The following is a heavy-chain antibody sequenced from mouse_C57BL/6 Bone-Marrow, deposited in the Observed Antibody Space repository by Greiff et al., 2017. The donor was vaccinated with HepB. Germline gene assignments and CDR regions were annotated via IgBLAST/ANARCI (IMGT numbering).Heavy chain of an antibody. J-gene: IGHJ1*03. D-gene: IGHD1-1*01. CDR1: GFTFSDYY. V-gene: IGHV5-16*01. CDR3: ARGNGSSSYWYFDV. Sequence: EVKLQESEGGLVQPGSSMKLSCTASGFTFSDYYMAWVRQVPEKGLEWVANINYDGSSTYYLDSLKSRFIISRDNAKNILYLQMSSLKSEDTATYYCARGNGSSSYWYFDVWGTGTTVTVSS. CDR2: INYDGSST.